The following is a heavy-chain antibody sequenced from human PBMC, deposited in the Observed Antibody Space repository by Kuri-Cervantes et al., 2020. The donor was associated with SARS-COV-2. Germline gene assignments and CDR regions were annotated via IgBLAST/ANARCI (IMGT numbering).Heavy chain of an antibody. Sequence: SETLSLTCTVSGGSISSYYWSWIRQPAGKGLEWIGRIYTSGSTNYNPSLKSRVTMSVDTSKNQFSLKLSSVTAADTAVYYCVGFYYYDSSGFVANYYYKDVWGKGTTVTVSS. CDR1: GGSISSYY. D-gene: IGHD3-22*01. V-gene: IGHV4-4*07. CDR3: VGFYYYDSSGFVANYYYKDV. CDR2: IYTSGST. J-gene: IGHJ6*03.